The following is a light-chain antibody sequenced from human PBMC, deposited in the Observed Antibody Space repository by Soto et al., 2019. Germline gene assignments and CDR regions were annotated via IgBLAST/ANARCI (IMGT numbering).Light chain of an antibody. Sequence: QSALTQPASVSGSPGQSITISCTGTSSDIGGYNYVSWYQQHTGKAPKLIVYDVSNRPSGVSNRFSGSKSGNTASLTISGLQAEDEADYYCSSYRRSSTLVFGGGTKVTVL. CDR2: DVS. CDR1: SSDIGGYNY. J-gene: IGLJ2*01. V-gene: IGLV2-14*03. CDR3: SSYRRSSTLV.